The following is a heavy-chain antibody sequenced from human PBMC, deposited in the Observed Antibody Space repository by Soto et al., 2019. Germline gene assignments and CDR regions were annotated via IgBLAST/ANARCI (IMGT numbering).Heavy chain of an antibody. CDR3: ARVIFGVVREVWFDP. CDR1: GGSISSYY. V-gene: IGHV4-59*01. J-gene: IGHJ5*02. CDR2: IYYSGST. D-gene: IGHD3-3*01. Sequence: SETLSLTCTVSGGSISSYYWSWIRQPPGKGLEWIGYIYYSGSTNYNPSLKSRVTISVDTSKNQFSLKLSSVTAADTAVYYCARVIFGVVREVWFDPWGQGTLVTVSS.